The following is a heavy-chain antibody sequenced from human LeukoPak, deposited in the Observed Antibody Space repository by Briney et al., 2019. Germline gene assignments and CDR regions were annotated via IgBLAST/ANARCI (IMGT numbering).Heavy chain of an antibody. V-gene: IGHV3-23*01. Sequence: PAGSLRLSCAASAFTFSSYVMSWVRQAPGKGLEWVSAINGSGGSTYYADSVKGRFTISRDNSKNTLYLQMNSLRAEDTAVYYCASTMIGGQGTLVTVSS. CDR3: ASTMI. CDR1: AFTFSSYV. J-gene: IGHJ4*02. D-gene: IGHD3-22*01. CDR2: INGSGGST.